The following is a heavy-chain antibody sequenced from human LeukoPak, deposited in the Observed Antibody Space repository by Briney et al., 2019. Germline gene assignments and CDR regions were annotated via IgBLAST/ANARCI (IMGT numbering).Heavy chain of an antibody. CDR1: GGSISSYY. CDR3: ARGGSYGYVH. D-gene: IGHD5-18*01. J-gene: IGHJ4*02. V-gene: IGHV4-59*01. CDR2: IYYSGST. Sequence: SETLSLTCTVSGGSISSYYWNWVRQPPGKGLEWIGFIYYSGSTNYNPSLKSRVTISVDTSKYQFSLRLSSVTAADTAVYYCARGGSYGYVHWGQGTLVTVSS.